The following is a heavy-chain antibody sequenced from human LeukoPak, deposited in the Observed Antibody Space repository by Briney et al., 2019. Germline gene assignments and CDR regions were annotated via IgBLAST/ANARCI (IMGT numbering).Heavy chain of an antibody. J-gene: IGHJ1*01. CDR2: IYHSGST. CDR1: GYSISSGYY. CDR3: ARDGEI. D-gene: IGHD7-27*01. V-gene: IGHV4-38-2*02. Sequence: SETLSLTCTVSGYSISSGYYWGWIRQPPGKGLEWIGSIYHSGSTYYNPSLKSRVTISVDTSKNQFSLKLSSVTAADTAVYYCARDGEIWGQGTLVTVSS.